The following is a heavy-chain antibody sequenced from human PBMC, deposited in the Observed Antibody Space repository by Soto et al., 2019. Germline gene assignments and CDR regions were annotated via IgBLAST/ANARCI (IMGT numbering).Heavy chain of an antibody. CDR3: AKGPYGPGSFDY. CDR1: GFTFSSYA. D-gene: IGHD3-10*01. J-gene: IGHJ4*02. CDR2: ISGSGGST. V-gene: IGHV3-23*01. Sequence: LRLSCAASGFTFSSYAMSWVRQAPGKGLEWVSAISGSGGSTYYAESVKGRFTISRDNSKNTLCLQMNSLGVEDTAVYYCAKGPYGPGSFDYWGQGTLVTVSS.